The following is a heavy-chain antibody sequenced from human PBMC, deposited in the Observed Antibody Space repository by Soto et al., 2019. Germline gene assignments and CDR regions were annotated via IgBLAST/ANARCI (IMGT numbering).Heavy chain of an antibody. D-gene: IGHD1-26*01. CDR3: ARDSRVGATDGWFDP. J-gene: IGHJ5*02. CDR1: GGSISSYY. Sequence: SETLSLTCTVSGGSISSYYWSWIRQPAGKGLEWIGRIYTSGSTNYNPSLKSRVTMSVDTSKNQFSLKLSSVTAADTAVYYCARDSRVGATDGWFDPWGQGTLVTVSS. V-gene: IGHV4-4*07. CDR2: IYTSGST.